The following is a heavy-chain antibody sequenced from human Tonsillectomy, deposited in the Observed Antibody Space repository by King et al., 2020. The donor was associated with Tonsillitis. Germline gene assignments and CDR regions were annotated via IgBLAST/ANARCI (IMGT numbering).Heavy chain of an antibody. CDR2: IDWDDDK. CDR1: GFSLSTSGMC. Sequence: TLKESGPALVKPTQTLTLTCTFSGFSLSTSGMCVSWIRQPPGKALEWLARIDWDDDKYYSTSLKTRLTISKDTSKNQVVLTMTNMDPVDTATYYCARMGIAARPSYSYYYYMDVWGKGTTVTVSS. J-gene: IGHJ6*03. CDR3: ARMGIAARPSYSYYYYMDV. D-gene: IGHD6-13*01. V-gene: IGHV2-70*11.